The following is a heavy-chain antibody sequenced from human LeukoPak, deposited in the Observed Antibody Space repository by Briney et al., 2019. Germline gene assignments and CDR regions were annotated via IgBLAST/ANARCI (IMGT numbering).Heavy chain of an antibody. Sequence: GGSLRLSCAASGFTFTSYSMSWVRQAPGKGLEWVSAISGSGGNTYYADSVKGRFTISRDNSKNTLYLQMNSLRAEDTAVYYCAKARNAYHFDYWGQGTLVTVSS. J-gene: IGHJ4*02. D-gene: IGHD2-2*01. V-gene: IGHV3-23*01. CDR2: ISGSGGNT. CDR1: GFTFTSYS. CDR3: AKARNAYHFDY.